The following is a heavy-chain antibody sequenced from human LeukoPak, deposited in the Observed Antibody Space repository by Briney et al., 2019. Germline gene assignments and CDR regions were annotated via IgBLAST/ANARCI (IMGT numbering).Heavy chain of an antibody. D-gene: IGHD3-16*01. Sequence: SETLSLTCTVSGGSISSYYWSWIRQPPGKGLEWIGYIYYSGSTSYNPSLKSRVTISVDTSKNQFSLKLRSVTAADTAVYYCARGGITSLLNWFDPWGQGILVTVSS. CDR2: IYYSGST. V-gene: IGHV4-59*12. J-gene: IGHJ5*02. CDR3: ARGGITSLLNWFDP. CDR1: GGSISSYY.